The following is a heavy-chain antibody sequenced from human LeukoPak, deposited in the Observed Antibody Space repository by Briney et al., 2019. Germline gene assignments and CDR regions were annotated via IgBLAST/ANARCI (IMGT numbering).Heavy chain of an antibody. J-gene: IGHJ4*02. V-gene: IGHV3-30*04. CDR1: GFSFSSYS. CDR2: IGSDAITK. CDR3: AKEDYTDSKGYEDH. Sequence: PGGSLRLSCTASGFSFSSYSMHWVRQAPGKGLEWVAVIGSDAITKYYADSVKGRFTISRDNSKNTLYLQMNSLRGEDTAVYYCAKEDYTDSKGYEDHWGQGTLVTVSS. D-gene: IGHD3-22*01.